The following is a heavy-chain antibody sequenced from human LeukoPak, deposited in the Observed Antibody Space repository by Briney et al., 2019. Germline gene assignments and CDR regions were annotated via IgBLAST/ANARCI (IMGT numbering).Heavy chain of an antibody. V-gene: IGHV4-59*01. D-gene: IGHD6-19*01. CDR1: GGSISSYY. Sequence: SETLSLTCTVSGGSISSYYWSWIRQPPGKGLEWIGYIYYSGSTNYNPSLKRRVTISVDTSKNQFSLKLSSVTAADTAVYYCARRSMAGHFDYWGQGTLVTVSS. CDR2: IYYSGST. CDR3: ARRSMAGHFDY. J-gene: IGHJ4*02.